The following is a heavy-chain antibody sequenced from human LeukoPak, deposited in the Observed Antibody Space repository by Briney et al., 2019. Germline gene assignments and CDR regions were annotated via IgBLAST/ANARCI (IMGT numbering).Heavy chain of an antibody. CDR1: GGSFSGYY. J-gene: IGHJ4*02. V-gene: IGHV4-34*01. CDR2: INHSGST. D-gene: IGHD6-19*01. Sequence: PSETLSLTCAVYGGSFSGYYWSWIRQPPGKGLEWIGEINHSGSTNYNPSLKSRVTISVDTSKNQFSLKLSAVTAADTAVYYCAQSRVAGIGVYYWGEGTLVTVSS. CDR3: AQSRVAGIGVYY.